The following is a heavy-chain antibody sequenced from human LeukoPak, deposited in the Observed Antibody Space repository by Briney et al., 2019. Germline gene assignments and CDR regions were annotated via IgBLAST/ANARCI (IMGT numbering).Heavy chain of an antibody. CDR1: GFTFSSYA. D-gene: IGHD1-26*01. V-gene: IGHV3-23*01. Sequence: PGGSLRLSCAASGFTFSSYAMSWVRQAPGKGLEWVSTISGSDGSTYYADSVKGRFTISRDNSKNTLYLQMNSLRAEDTAVYYCAKSDSGSYGVGFDFDYWGQGTLVTVSS. J-gene: IGHJ4*02. CDR2: ISGSDGST. CDR3: AKSDSGSYGVGFDFDY.